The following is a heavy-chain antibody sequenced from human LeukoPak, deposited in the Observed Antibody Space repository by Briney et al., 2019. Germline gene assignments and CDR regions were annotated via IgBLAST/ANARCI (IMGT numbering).Heavy chain of an antibody. Sequence: SETLSLTCTVSGGSFTSDYWSWIRQPAGKGLEWIGRFYTSGTTNYNPSLKSRVTMSAATSKNQFSLQLSSVTAADPAVYYCARCRHGNCDYFDYWGQGTLVIVSS. CDR1: GGSFTSDY. CDR2: FYTSGTT. D-gene: IGHD1-7*01. CDR3: ARCRHGNCDYFDY. J-gene: IGHJ4*02. V-gene: IGHV4-4*07.